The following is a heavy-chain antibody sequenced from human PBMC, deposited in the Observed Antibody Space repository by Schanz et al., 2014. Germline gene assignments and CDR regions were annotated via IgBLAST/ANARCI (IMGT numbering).Heavy chain of an antibody. CDR2: IWYDGSNK. D-gene: IGHD2-15*01. CDR1: GFTFSNYA. Sequence: VQLLESGGGLVRPGGSLRLSCAASGFTFSNYAMSWVRQAPGKGLEWVAFIWYDGSNKYYADSVKGRFTISRDNSKNILYLQMNSLRAEDTAVYYCAKARRKSNCSGGRCFHYSYYGMDVWGQGTTVTVSS. V-gene: IGHV3-30*02. CDR3: AKARRKSNCSGGRCFHYSYYGMDV. J-gene: IGHJ6*02.